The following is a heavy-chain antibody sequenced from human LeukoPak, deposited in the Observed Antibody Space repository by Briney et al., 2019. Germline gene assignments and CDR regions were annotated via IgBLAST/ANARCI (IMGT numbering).Heavy chain of an antibody. V-gene: IGHV3-23*01. J-gene: IGHJ6*02. CDR3: AKHYDILTGYFPYYYYGMDV. Sequence: GGSLRLSCAASGFTFSSYATSWVRQAPGKGLEWVSAISGSGGSTYYADSVKGRFTISRDNSKNTLYLQMNSLRAEDTAVYYCAKHYDILTGYFPYYYYGMDVWGQGTTVTVSS. CDR1: GFTFSSYA. CDR2: ISGSGGST. D-gene: IGHD3-9*01.